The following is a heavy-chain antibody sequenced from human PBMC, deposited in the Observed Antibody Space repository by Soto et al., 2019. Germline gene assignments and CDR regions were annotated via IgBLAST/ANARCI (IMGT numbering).Heavy chain of an antibody. D-gene: IGHD3-3*01. J-gene: IGHJ6*02. CDR1: GFTFSSYC. CDR3: AKDVLRFLEWLAFYGMDV. Sequence: GVSLRLSCAASGFTFSSYCMHWVRQAPGKGLEWVAVISYDGSNKYYADSVKGRFTISRDNSKNTLYLQMNSLRAEDTAVYYCAKDVLRFLEWLAFYGMDVWGQGTTVTVSS. CDR2: ISYDGSNK. V-gene: IGHV3-30*18.